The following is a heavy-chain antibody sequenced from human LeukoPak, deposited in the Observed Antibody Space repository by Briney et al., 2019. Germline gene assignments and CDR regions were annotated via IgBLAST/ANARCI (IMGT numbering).Heavy chain of an antibody. J-gene: IGHJ4*02. CDR3: AKGPIYGNYFDY. CDR1: GFTFDDYA. CDR2: ISWNSGSI. V-gene: IGHV3-9*01. Sequence: GGSLRLSCAASGFTFDDYAMHWVRQAPGKGLEWVSGISWNSGSIGYADSVKGRFTISRDNAKNSLYLQMNSLRAEDTALYYCAKGPIYGNYFDYWGQGTPVTVSS. D-gene: IGHD3-16*01.